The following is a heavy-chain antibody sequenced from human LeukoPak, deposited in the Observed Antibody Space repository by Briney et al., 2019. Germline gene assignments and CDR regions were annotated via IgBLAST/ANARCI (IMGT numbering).Heavy chain of an antibody. Sequence: EASVKVSCKASGYTFISYSINWVRQAPGQGLECMGWISAYNGNTNYVQNLQGRVTMTTDTSTSTAYLELRSLRSDDTAVYYCARGVYDSSGYRFDYWGQGTLVTVSS. J-gene: IGHJ4*02. V-gene: IGHV1-18*01. CDR2: ISAYNGNT. CDR1: GYTFISYS. CDR3: ARGVYDSSGYRFDY. D-gene: IGHD3-22*01.